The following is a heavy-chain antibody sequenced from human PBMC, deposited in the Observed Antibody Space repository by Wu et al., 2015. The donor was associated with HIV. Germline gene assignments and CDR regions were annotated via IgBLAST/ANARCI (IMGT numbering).Heavy chain of an antibody. CDR3: ATDSRDYNDENGFSYYYFDH. J-gene: IGHJ4*02. V-gene: IGHV1-2*02. Sequence: QAQLVQSGAEVKKPGASVKVSCKASGYTVSNYYIHWIQQAPGLGLEWMGWINPNSGGTNYAQKFQGRVTMTRDTSISTAYMELSGLTSDDTAIYFXATDSRDYNDENGFSYYYFDHWGQGTLVTVSS. CDR1: GYTVSNYY. CDR2: INPNSGGT. D-gene: IGHD3-10*01.